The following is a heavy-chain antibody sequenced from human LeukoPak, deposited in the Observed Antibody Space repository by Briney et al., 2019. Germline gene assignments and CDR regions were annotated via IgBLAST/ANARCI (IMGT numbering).Heavy chain of an antibody. CDR2: ISSSNSNI. Sequence: GGSLRLSCAASGFTFSSYSMNWVRQAPGKGLEWVSSISSSNSNIYYADSVKGRFTISRDNAKNSLYLQMNSLRAEDTAVYYCARDGIVGATAFDYWGQGTLVTVSS. CDR3: ARDGIVGATAFDY. CDR1: GFTFSSYS. J-gene: IGHJ4*02. D-gene: IGHD1-26*01. V-gene: IGHV3-21*01.